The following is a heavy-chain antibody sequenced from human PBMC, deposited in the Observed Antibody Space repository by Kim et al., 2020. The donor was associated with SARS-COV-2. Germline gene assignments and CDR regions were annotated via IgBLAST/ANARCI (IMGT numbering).Heavy chain of an antibody. CDR1: GFTLSAYA. D-gene: IGHD2-8*02. CDR2: SGSSGGGI. Sequence: GGSLRLSCAASGFTLSAYAMSWVRQAPGRGLEWVSVSGSSGGGIYYTDSVQGRFTISRDNAKNTLYLQMNSLRVDGKAGHYCAKNPNVWSPYCVEYWGQGAQVPLPS. J-gene: IGHJ4*02. CDR3: AKNPNVWSPYCVEY. V-gene: IGHV3-23*01.